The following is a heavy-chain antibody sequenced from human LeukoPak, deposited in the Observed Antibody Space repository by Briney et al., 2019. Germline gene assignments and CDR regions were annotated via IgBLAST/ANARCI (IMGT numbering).Heavy chain of an antibody. Sequence: ASVKVSCKASGGTFSSCAISWVRQAPGQGLEWMGGIIPIFGTANYAQKFQGRVTITADESTSTAYMELSSLRSEDTAVYYCATYPLGYCSGGSCLNWFDPWGQGTLVTVSS. J-gene: IGHJ5*02. CDR1: GGTFSSCA. CDR3: ATYPLGYCSGGSCLNWFDP. V-gene: IGHV1-69*13. D-gene: IGHD2-15*01. CDR2: IIPIFGTA.